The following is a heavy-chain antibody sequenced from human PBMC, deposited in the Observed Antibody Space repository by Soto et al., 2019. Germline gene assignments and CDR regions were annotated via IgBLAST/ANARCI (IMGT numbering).Heavy chain of an antibody. D-gene: IGHD2-15*01. CDR1: GFTFGDYA. V-gene: IGHV3-49*04. CDR2: IRSKAYGGTT. J-gene: IGHJ6*02. Sequence: GGSLRLSCTASGFTFGDYAMSWVRQAPGKGLEWVGFIRSKAYGGTTEYAASVKGRFTISRDDSKSIAYLQMNSLKTEDTAVYYCTRARCSAGSCYSGYYYYGMDVWGQGTTVTVSS. CDR3: TRARCSAGSCYSGYYYYGMDV.